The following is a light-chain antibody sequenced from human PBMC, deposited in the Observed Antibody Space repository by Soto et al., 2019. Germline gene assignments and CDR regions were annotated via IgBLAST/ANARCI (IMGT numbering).Light chain of an antibody. CDR3: QHYNSYSEA. V-gene: IGKV1-5*01. CDR1: TTISGC. J-gene: IGKJ1*01. Sequence: DIQMIQSRSALSASLXDRVIITCPASTTISGCLAXXQQXXGXAPQXXXDAXSSLESGVPSRLSGSGSGTEFTLTISSLQPDDFATYYCQHYNSYSEAFGQGTKVDIK. CDR2: AXS.